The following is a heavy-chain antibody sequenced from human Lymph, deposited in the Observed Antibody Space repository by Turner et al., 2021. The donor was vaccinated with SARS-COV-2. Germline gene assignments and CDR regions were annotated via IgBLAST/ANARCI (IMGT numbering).Heavy chain of an antibody. J-gene: IGHJ4*02. CDR3: ARGPPDFPYYFDY. CDR1: GFTFSSYS. Sequence: DVQLVASGGGTLQPGGSLTPSCAAAGFTFSSYSMNWVRQAPGKGLELVSSITFTSSYIYYADSVKGRFTISRDNAKNSLYLQMNSLRAEDTAVYYCARGPPDFPYYFDYWGQGTLVTVSS. CDR2: ITFTSSYI. V-gene: IGHV3-21*01. D-gene: IGHD2-21*02.